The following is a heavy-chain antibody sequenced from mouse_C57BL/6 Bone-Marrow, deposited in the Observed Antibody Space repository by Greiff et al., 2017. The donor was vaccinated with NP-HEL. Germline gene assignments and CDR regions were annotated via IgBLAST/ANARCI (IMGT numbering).Heavy chain of an antibody. V-gene: IGHV14-4*01. CDR1: GFNIKDDY. J-gene: IGHJ4*01. CDR3: TTSVYAMDY. CDR2: IDPENGDT. Sequence: VQLQQSGAELVRPGASVKLSCTASGFNIKDDYMHWVKQRPEQGLEWIGWIDPENGDTEYASKFQGKATITADTSSSTAYLQLSSLTSEDTAVYYCTTSVYAMDYWGQGTSVTVSS. D-gene: IGHD1-1*01.